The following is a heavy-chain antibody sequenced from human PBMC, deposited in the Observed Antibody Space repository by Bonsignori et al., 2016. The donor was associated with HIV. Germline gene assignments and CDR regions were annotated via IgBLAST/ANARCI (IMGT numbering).Heavy chain of an antibody. CDR1: GFTFSSYW. V-gene: IGHV3-74*01. Sequence: GGSLRLSCAASGFTFSSYWMHWVRQAPGKGLVWVARINSDGSSTSYADSVKGRFTISRDNAKNTLYLQMNSLRAEDTAVYYCANPRIAAAVTVGYWGQGTLVTVSS. CDR2: INSDGSST. D-gene: IGHD6-13*01. J-gene: IGHJ4*02. CDR3: ANPRIAAAVTVGY.